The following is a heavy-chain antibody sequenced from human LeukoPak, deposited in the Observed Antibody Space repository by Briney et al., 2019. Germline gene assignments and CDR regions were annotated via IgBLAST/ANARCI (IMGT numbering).Heavy chain of an antibody. CDR3: ARGGEYCSSTSCYRGTDVFDY. J-gene: IGHJ4*02. D-gene: IGHD2-2*02. CDR1: GYTFTGYY. V-gene: IGHV1-2*02. Sequence: ASVKVSCKASGYTFTGYYMHWVRQAPGQGLEWMGWINPNSGGTNYAQKFQGRVTMTRDTSISTAYMELSRLRSDDTAVYYCARGGEYCSSTSCYRGTDVFDYGGQEPLVTVSS. CDR2: INPNSGGT.